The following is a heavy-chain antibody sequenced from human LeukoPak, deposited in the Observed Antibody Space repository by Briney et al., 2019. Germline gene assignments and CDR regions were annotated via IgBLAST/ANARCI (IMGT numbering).Heavy chain of an antibody. Sequence: QPGGSLRLSCAAAGFTFGSYAMSWVRQLPGKGLEWVSVISASGAITNYADSVKGRFSISRDNSKNTLYLQMSSLRAEDTAVYYCAKWNSYGYYFDYWGQGTLVTVSS. CDR2: ISASGAIT. CDR3: AKWNSYGYYFDY. V-gene: IGHV3-23*01. J-gene: IGHJ4*02. D-gene: IGHD5-18*01. CDR1: GFTFGSYA.